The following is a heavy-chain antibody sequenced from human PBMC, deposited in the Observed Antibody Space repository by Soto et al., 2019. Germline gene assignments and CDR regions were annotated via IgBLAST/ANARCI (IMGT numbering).Heavy chain of an antibody. CDR3: AKDQGVLLWFGDQSPGGYYYGMDV. J-gene: IGHJ6*02. CDR2: ISYDGSNK. V-gene: IGHV3-30*18. Sequence: GGSLRLSCAASGFTFSSYGMHWVRQAPGKGLEWVAVISYDGSNKYYADSVKGRFTISRDNSKNTLYLQMNSLRAEDTAVYYCAKDQGVLLWFGDQSPGGYYYGMDVWGQGTTVTVSS. CDR1: GFTFSSYG. D-gene: IGHD3-10*01.